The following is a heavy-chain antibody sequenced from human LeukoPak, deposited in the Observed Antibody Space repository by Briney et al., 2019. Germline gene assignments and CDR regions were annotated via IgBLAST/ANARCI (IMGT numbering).Heavy chain of an antibody. V-gene: IGHV3-49*03. CDR2: IRTKTYSQTT. CDR1: GFTFSDYY. Sequence: QSGGSLRLSCAASGFTFSDYYMSWFRQAPGKGLEWVGFIRTKTYSQTTEYAASVKGRFTISRDDSTSIAYLQMNSLKTEDTAVYYCSRNSGTLTGWPFDIWGQGTMVTVSS. D-gene: IGHD5-12*01. J-gene: IGHJ3*02. CDR3: SRNSGTLTGWPFDI.